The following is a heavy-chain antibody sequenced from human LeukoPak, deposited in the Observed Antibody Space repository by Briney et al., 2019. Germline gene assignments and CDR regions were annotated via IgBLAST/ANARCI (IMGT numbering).Heavy chain of an antibody. CDR2: ISASGII. Sequence: SETLSLTCTVSGYSISSGYYWSWFRQPPGKGLEFIGYISASGIINYNPSLESRLIMSLDTSKNQFSLNLMSVTAADTAVYYCARIFNDWGQGTLVTVSS. V-gene: IGHV4-61*01. J-gene: IGHJ4*02. CDR3: ARIFND. CDR1: GYSISSGYY.